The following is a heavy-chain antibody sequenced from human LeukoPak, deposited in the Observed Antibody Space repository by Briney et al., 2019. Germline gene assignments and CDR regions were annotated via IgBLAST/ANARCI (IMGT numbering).Heavy chain of an antibody. CDR3: ARVTRWLQFGY. D-gene: IGHD5-24*01. V-gene: IGHV4-34*01. Sequence: SETLSLTCAVYGGSFSGDYWSWIRQPPGKGLEWIGEIDHSGSTNYNPSLKSRVTISVDTSKNQFSLKLSSVTAADTAVYYCARVTRWLQFGYWGQGTLVTVSS. CDR2: IDHSGST. CDR1: GGSFSGDY. J-gene: IGHJ4*02.